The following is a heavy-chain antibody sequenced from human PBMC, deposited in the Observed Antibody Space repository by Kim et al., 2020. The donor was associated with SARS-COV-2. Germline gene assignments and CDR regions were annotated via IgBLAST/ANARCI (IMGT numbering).Heavy chain of an antibody. CDR3: ARFPLSWRSSGYYYAPFDY. CDR2: IDPSDSYT. D-gene: IGHD3-22*01. Sequence: GESLKISCKGSGYSFTSYWISWVRQMPGKGLEWMGRIDPSDSYTNYSPSFQGHVTISADKSISTAYLQWSSLKASDTAMYYCARFPLSWRSSGYYYAPFDYWGQGTLVTVSS. V-gene: IGHV5-10-1*01. CDR1: GYSFTSYW. J-gene: IGHJ4*02.